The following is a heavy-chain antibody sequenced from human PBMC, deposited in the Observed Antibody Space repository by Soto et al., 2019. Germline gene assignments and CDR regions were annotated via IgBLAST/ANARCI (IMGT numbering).Heavy chain of an antibody. V-gene: IGHV4-59*12. CDR1: GGSISSYY. CDR2: IYYSGST. Sequence: PSETLSLTCTVSGGSISSYYWSWIRQPPGKGLEWIGYIYYSGSTNYNPSLKSRVTISVDTSKNQFSLKLRSVTAADTAVYYCARAFPFYYYGMDVWGQGTTVTVSS. CDR3: ARAFPFYYYGMDV. J-gene: IGHJ6*02.